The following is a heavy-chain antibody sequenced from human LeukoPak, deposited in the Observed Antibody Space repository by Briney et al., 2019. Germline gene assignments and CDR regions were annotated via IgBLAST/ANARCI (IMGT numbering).Heavy chain of an antibody. Sequence: SETLSLTCTVSGGSISSYYWSWIRQPAGKGLEWIGSIYYSGTTYYNPSLKSRVTISVDTSKNQFSLKLSSVTAADTAVYYCARHRTAMVADAFDIWGQGTMVTVSS. V-gene: IGHV4-59*05. CDR2: IYYSGTT. J-gene: IGHJ3*02. CDR3: ARHRTAMVADAFDI. CDR1: GGSISSYY. D-gene: IGHD5-18*01.